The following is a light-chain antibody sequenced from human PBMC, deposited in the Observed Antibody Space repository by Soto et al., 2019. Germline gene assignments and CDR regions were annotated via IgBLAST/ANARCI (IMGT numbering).Light chain of an antibody. J-gene: IGLJ3*02. CDR1: SSDVGGYKY. Sequence: QSALTQPASVSGSHGQSITISCTGTSSDVGGYKYVSWYQQHPGKVPKLMIYEVSNRPSGVSNRFSGSKSGNTASLTISGLQAEDEAEYYCQSYDNSLSGSWVFGGGTKLTVL. V-gene: IGLV2-14*01. CDR3: QSYDNSLSGSWV. CDR2: EVS.